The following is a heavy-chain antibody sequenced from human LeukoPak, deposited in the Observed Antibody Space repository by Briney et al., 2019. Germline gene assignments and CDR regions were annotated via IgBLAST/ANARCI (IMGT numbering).Heavy chain of an antibody. Sequence: GGSLTLSCAASGFTFSDYYMGWLRQAPGKGLEWISYISSIGPTIYYADSVKGRFTISRDNAKDSLYLQMNSLRAEDTAVYYCARDSPTSTIVGGHDFDYWGQGTLVTVSS. CDR3: ARDSPTSTIVGGHDFDY. CDR1: GFTFSDYY. V-gene: IGHV3-11*01. J-gene: IGHJ4*02. CDR2: ISSIGPTI. D-gene: IGHD5/OR15-5a*01.